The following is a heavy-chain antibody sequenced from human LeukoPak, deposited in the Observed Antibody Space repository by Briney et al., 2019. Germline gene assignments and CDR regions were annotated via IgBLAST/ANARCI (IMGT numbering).Heavy chain of an antibody. D-gene: IGHD3-10*01. Sequence: KSGGSLRLSCAASGFTFSSYSMNWVRQAPGKGLEWVSSISSSSSYIYYADSVKGRFTISRDNAKNSLYLQMNSLRAEDTAVYYCARPSRGVITEIDYWGQGTLVTVSS. CDR2: ISSSSSYI. CDR3: ARPSRGVITEIDY. J-gene: IGHJ4*02. V-gene: IGHV3-21*01. CDR1: GFTFSSYS.